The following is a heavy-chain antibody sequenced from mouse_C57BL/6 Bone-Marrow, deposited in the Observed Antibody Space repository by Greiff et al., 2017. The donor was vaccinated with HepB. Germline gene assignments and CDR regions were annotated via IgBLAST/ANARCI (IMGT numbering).Heavy chain of an antibody. Sequence: EVQLQQSGTVLARPGASVKMSCKTSGYTFTSYWMHWVKQRPGQGLEWIGAIYPGNSDTSYNQKFKGKAKLTAVTSASTAYMELSSLTTEDSAVFYCTRRDFYYDSSYGYWGQGTSLTVSS. D-gene: IGHD1-1*01. CDR2: IYPGNSDT. V-gene: IGHV1-5*01. CDR1: GYTFTSYW. J-gene: IGHJ2*02. CDR3: TRRDFYYDSSYGY.